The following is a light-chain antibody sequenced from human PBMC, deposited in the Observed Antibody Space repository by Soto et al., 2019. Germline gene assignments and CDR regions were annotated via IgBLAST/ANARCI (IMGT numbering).Light chain of an antibody. J-gene: IGKJ2*01. Sequence: EVVLTQSPGTLSLSPGERATLSCRASQSINNNYLAWYQQRPGQAPRLLIYGSSDRATGIPDRFSGSGSGTDFTLTISRLEPEDFAVYYCHQYGSSPPYTFGQGTKREI. CDR2: GSS. CDR3: HQYGSSPPYT. V-gene: IGKV3-20*01. CDR1: QSINNNY.